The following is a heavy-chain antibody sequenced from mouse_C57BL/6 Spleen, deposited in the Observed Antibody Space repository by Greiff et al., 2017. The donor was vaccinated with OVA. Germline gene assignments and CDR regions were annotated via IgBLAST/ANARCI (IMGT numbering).Heavy chain of an antibody. CDR2: IDPSASYT. V-gene: IGHV1-69*01. D-gene: IGHD2-2*01. J-gene: IGHJ1*03. CDR1: GYTFTSYW. CDR3: ARGLRYFDV. Sequence: QVQLQQPGAELVLPGASVKLSCKASGYTFTSYWMHWVKQRPGQGLEWIGEIDPSASYTNYNQKFKGKSTLTVDKSSSTAYMQLSSLTSEDSAVYYCARGLRYFDVWGTGTTVTVSA.